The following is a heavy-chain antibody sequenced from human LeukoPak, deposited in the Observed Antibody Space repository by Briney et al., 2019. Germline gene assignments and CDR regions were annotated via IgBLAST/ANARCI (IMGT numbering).Heavy chain of an antibody. CDR1: GGSMTNYY. CDR3: ARLSGPSGGPVSFFGLDV. V-gene: IGHV4-59*08. Sequence: ETLSLTCSVSGGSMTNYYWSWIRQPPGKGLEWIGHIYYRGDTKYNPSLRSRVTISLDTSKQQFSLRLTSVSAADTAAYYCARLSGPSGGPVSFFGLDVWGQGTTVAVSS. CDR2: IYYRGDT. J-gene: IGHJ6*02. D-gene: IGHD6-19*01.